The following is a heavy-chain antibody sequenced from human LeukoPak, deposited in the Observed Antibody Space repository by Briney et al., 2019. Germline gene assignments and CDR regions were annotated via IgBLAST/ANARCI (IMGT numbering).Heavy chain of an antibody. CDR2: IYYSGST. CDR3: ARDHQTGYYDFWSGYYTHAFDI. Sequence: SETLSLTCTVSGGSISSSSYYWGWIRQPPGKGLEWIGSIYYSGSTYYNPSLKSRVTISVDTSKNQFSLKLSSVTAADTAVYYCARDHQTGYYDFWSGYYTHAFDIWGQGTMVTVSS. V-gene: IGHV4-39*07. D-gene: IGHD3-3*01. CDR1: GGSISSSSYY. J-gene: IGHJ3*02.